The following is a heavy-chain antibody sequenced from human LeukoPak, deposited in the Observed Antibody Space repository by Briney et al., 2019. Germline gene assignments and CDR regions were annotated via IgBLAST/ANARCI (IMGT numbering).Heavy chain of an antibody. V-gene: IGHV4-59*01. J-gene: IGHJ6*02. Sequence: PSETLSLTCTVSGGSLINSYWSWIRQPPGKGLEYIGYIHYSGSTNYSPSLKSRVAISVDTSKNQFSLKLSSVTAADTAVYYCARHQDSGWYYYYGMDVWGQGTTVTVSS. D-gene: IGHD5-12*01. CDR1: GGSLINSY. CDR3: ARHQDSGWYYYYGMDV. CDR2: IHYSGST.